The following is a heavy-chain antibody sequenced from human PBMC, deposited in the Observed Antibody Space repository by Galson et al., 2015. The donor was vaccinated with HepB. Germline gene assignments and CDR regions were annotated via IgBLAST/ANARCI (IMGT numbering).Heavy chain of an antibody. J-gene: IGHJ5*02. Sequence: SCKASGYTFTGHYMHWVRQAPGQGLEWMGWINPNSGGTHYAQKFQGRVTMTRDTSISTAYMELSRLRSDDTAVYYCARPPSTSGANGWFDPWGQGTLVTVSS. CDR1: GYTFTGHY. D-gene: IGHD2-2*01. V-gene: IGHV1-2*02. CDR3: ARPPSTSGANGWFDP. CDR2: INPNSGGT.